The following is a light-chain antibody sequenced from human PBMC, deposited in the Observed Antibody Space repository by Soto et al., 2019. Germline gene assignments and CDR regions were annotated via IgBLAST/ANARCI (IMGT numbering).Light chain of an antibody. CDR1: QSVGSN. J-gene: IGKJ1*01. CDR3: QQYNNWPTWT. V-gene: IGKV3-15*01. Sequence: EIVMPESPATLSVSPGERNTLSCQAWQSVGSNLAWYQQKPGQAPRLLIYGASTRATGIPARFSGSGSETEFTLTISSLQAEDSAVYFCQQYNNWPTWTFGQGTKVDI. CDR2: GAS.